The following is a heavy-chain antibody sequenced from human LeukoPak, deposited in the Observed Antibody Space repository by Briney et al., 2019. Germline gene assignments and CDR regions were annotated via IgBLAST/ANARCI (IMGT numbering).Heavy chain of an antibody. CDR3: ARQRWAVTTPFDY. D-gene: IGHD4-17*01. CDR1: GGSFSGYY. Sequence: PSETLSLTCAVYGGSFSGYYWSWIRQPPGKGLEWIGEINHSGSTNYNPSLKSRVTISVDTSKNQFSLKLSSVTAADTAVYYCARQRWAVTTPFDYWGQGTLVTVSS. J-gene: IGHJ4*02. CDR2: INHSGST. V-gene: IGHV4-34*01.